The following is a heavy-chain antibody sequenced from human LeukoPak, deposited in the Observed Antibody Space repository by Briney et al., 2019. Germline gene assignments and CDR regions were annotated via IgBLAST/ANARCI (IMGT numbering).Heavy chain of an antibody. CDR1: GGSFSGYY. Sequence: SETLSLTCAVYGGSFSGYYWSWIRQPPGKGLEWIGEINHSGSTYYNPSLKSRVTISEDTSKNQFSLKLTSVTAADTAVYYCATLGEYYDSSGYYYNWGQGTLVTVSS. CDR2: INHSGST. CDR3: ATLGEYYDSSGYYYN. V-gene: IGHV4-34*01. D-gene: IGHD3-22*01. J-gene: IGHJ4*02.